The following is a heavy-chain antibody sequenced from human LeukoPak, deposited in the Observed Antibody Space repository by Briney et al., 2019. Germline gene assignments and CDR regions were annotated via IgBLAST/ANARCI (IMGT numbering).Heavy chain of an antibody. V-gene: IGHV3-74*03. CDR1: GFTFSSYW. Sequence: GGSLRLSCAASGFTFSSYWMHWVRQAPGKGLVWVSGTNTDGSSTMYADSVKGRFTIARDNAKNTLYLQMNSLRAEDTAVYYCARGPNYYDSSGYSYLLDYWGQGTLVTVSS. CDR3: ARGPNYYDSSGYSYLLDY. D-gene: IGHD3-22*01. J-gene: IGHJ4*02. CDR2: TNTDGSST.